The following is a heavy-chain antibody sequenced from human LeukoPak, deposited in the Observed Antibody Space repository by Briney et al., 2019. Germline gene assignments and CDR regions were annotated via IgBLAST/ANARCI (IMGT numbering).Heavy chain of an antibody. CDR1: GGSISSSSYY. J-gene: IGHJ3*02. CDR3: ARDLRGYDAFDI. Sequence: SETLSLTCTVSGGSISSSSYYWSWIRQPAGKGLEWIGRIYTSGSTNYNPSLKSRVTISVDTSKNQFSLKLSSVTAADTAVYYCARDLRGYDAFDIWAKGQWSPSLQ. CDR2: IYTSGST. D-gene: IGHD5-12*01. V-gene: IGHV4-61*02.